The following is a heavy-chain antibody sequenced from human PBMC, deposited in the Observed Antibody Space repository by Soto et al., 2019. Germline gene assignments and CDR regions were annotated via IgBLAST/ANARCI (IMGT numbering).Heavy chain of an antibody. V-gene: IGHV3-30*03. Sequence: QVQLVESGGGVVQPGRSLRLSSAASGFTFSSYGMHWVRRAPGKGLEWVAVISYDGNNNYYADSVKGRFTISRDNSKNTLYLQMNSLRAEDTAVYYCATSLYYYDSSGYLGHLKLDYWGQGTLVTVSS. J-gene: IGHJ4*02. CDR2: ISYDGNNN. CDR3: ATSLYYYDSSGYLGHLKLDY. D-gene: IGHD3-22*01. CDR1: GFTFSSYG.